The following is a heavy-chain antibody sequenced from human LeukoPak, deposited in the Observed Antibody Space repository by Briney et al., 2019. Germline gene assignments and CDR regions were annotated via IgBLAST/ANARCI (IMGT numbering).Heavy chain of an antibody. J-gene: IGHJ4*02. D-gene: IGHD3-3*01. V-gene: IGHV3-53*01. Sequence: GGSLRLSCAASGFTVSSNYMSWVRQAPGKGLEWVSVIYSGGSTYYADSVKGRFTISRDNSKNTLYLQMNSLRAEDTAVYYCARDWSHRCFDYWGQGTPVTVSS. CDR1: GFTVSSNY. CDR3: ARDWSHRCFDY. CDR2: IYSGGST.